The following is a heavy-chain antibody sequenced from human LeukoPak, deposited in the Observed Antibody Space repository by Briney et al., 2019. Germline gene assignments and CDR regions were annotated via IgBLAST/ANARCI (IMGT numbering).Heavy chain of an antibody. CDR3: ATFQRYYYDSSGSPQDY. J-gene: IGHJ4*02. V-gene: IGHV3-23*01. CDR1: GFTPSSYA. D-gene: IGHD3-22*01. Sequence: GGSLRLSCAPSGFTPSSYAMSWVRPAPGKGLEWVSAISGSGGSTYYADSVKGRFTISRDNSKNTLYLQMNSLRAEDTAVYYCATFQRYYYDSSGSPQDYWGQGTLVTVSS. CDR2: ISGSGGST.